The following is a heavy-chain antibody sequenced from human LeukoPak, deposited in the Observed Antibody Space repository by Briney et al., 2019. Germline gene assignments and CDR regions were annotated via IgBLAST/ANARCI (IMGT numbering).Heavy chain of an antibody. J-gene: IGHJ4*02. CDR1: GFTFSNYA. D-gene: IGHD2-2*01. CDR3: AKDYVSGGYCSSASCWPFEC. Sequence: GALRLSCAASGFTFSNYAISWVRHAPGEGREWISDMSEGGGTKWSADSGKGRFTISRDNSKNSLYLQINSLRTENTALYYCAKDYVSGGYCSSASCWPFECWGQGTLVTVSS. CDR2: MSEGGGTK. V-gene: IGHV3-23*01.